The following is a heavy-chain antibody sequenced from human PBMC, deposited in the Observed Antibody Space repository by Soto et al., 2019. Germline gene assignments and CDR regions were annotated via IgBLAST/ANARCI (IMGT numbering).Heavy chain of an antibody. J-gene: IGHJ4*02. CDR3: ASGMGTGTAG. V-gene: IGHV3-30*04. CDR1: GFTFSSYA. D-gene: IGHD1-1*01. Sequence: GSLRLSCAASGFTFSSYAMHWVRQAPGKGLEWVAVISYDGSNKYYADSVKGRFTISRDNSKNTLYLQMNSLRAEDTAVYYCASGMGTGTAGWGQGTLVTVSS. CDR2: ISYDGSNK.